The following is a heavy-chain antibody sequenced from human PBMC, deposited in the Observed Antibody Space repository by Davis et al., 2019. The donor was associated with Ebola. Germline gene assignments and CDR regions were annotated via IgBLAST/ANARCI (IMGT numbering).Heavy chain of an antibody. CDR1: GYTFTGYY. CDR3: ARVRYSSSSKTSDY. CDR2: INPNSGGT. V-gene: IGHV1-2*02. Sequence: ASVQVSCKASGYTFTGYYMHWVRQAPGQGLEWMGWINPNSGGTNYAQKFQGRVTMTRDTSISTAYMELSRLRSDDTAVYYCARVRYSSSSKTSDYWGQGTLVTVSS. J-gene: IGHJ4*02. D-gene: IGHD6-6*01.